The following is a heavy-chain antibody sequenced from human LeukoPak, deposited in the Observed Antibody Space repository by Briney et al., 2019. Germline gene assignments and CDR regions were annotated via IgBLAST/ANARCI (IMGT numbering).Heavy chain of an antibody. CDR1: GFTFSSYE. J-gene: IGHJ6*02. Sequence: PGGSLRLSCAASGFTFSSYEMNWVRQAPGKGLEWVSYISSSGSTIYYADSVKGRFTISRDNAKNSLYLQVNSLRAEDTAVYYCARGDRAESIAAAGTGGYYYYGMDVWGQGTTVTVSS. CDR3: ARGDRAESIAAAGTGGYYYYGMDV. V-gene: IGHV3-48*03. CDR2: ISSSGSTI. D-gene: IGHD6-13*01.